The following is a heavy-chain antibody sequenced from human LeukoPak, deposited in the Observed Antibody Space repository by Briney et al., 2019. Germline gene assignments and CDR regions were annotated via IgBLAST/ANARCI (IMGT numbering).Heavy chain of an antibody. Sequence: GSLRLSCAASGFTFRNYALSWVRQAPGKGLEWVSTISGSGGGTFYADSVKGRFTISRDNSKNTMYMQMNSLRAEDRAVYYCAKLRNSGYDHDAFDMWGQGTMVTVSS. J-gene: IGHJ3*02. CDR1: GFTFRNYA. CDR3: AKLRNSGYDHDAFDM. V-gene: IGHV3-23*01. D-gene: IGHD5-12*01. CDR2: ISGSGGGT.